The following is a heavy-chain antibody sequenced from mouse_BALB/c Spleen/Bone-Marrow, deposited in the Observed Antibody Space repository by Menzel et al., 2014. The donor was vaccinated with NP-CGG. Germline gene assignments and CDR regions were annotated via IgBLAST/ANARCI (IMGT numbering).Heavy chain of an antibody. J-gene: IGHJ3*01. Sequence: EVKLVESGTVLARPGASVKMSCKASGYSFTSYWMHWVKQRPGQGLEWIGAIYPGNSDTRYNRKFKGKAKLTAVTSASTAYMELSSLTNEDSAVYYCTGYGNYVETSFAYWGQGTLVTVSA. V-gene: IGHV1-5*01. D-gene: IGHD2-1*01. CDR1: GYSFTSYW. CDR3: TGYGNYVETSFAY. CDR2: IYPGNSDT.